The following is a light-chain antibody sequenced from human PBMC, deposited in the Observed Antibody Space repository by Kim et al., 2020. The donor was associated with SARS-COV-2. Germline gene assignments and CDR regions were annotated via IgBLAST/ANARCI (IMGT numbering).Light chain of an antibody. CDR1: SLRNYY. J-gene: IGLJ2*01. CDR3: CSRDNSGNHVI. Sequence: SSELTQDPAVSVALGQTVRFTCQGDSLRNYYASWYQQKPGQAPILVIYGKNNRPPGIPDRFSASDSGTTASLTITGAQAEDEADYYCCSRDNSGNHVIFGGGTQLTV. CDR2: GKN. V-gene: IGLV3-19*01.